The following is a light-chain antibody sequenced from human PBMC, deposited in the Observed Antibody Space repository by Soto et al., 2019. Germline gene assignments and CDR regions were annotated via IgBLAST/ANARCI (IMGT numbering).Light chain of an antibody. J-gene: IGLJ3*02. V-gene: IGLV1-44*01. CDR2: SNN. CDR1: SSNIGSNS. Sequence: QSVLTQPPSASGTPGQRVTISCSGSSSNIGSNSVNWYQQLPGTAPKLLIYSNNQRPSGVPARFSGSRSGTSASLAISGLQSEDEAVYYCATWDDSLNGWVFGGGTKLTVL. CDR3: ATWDDSLNGWV.